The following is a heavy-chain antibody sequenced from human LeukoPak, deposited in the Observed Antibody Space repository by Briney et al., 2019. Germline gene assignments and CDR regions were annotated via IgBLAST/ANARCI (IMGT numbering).Heavy chain of an antibody. CDR1: GDSIRSSRYY. J-gene: IGHJ4*02. V-gene: IGHV4-39*01. D-gene: IGHD1-1*01. CDR2: ICYSETS. Sequence: SETLSLTCTVSGDSIRSSRYYWGWIRQPPGKGLEWIGSICYSETSYYNTSLQSRVSLSVDTSKNHFSLKLISVTAADTAVYYSARHRWTGTFNFDYWGQGTLVTVSS. CDR3: ARHRWTGTFNFDY.